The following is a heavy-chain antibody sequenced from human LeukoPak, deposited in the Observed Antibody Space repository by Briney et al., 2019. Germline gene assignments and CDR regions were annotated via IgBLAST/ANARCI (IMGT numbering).Heavy chain of an antibody. D-gene: IGHD1-7*01. CDR2: IYYSGST. J-gene: IGHJ4*02. CDR3: ARAQYGTIFDY. V-gene: IGHV4-59*12. Sequence: SETLSLTCTVSGGSISSYYWNWIRQPPGKGLEWIGYIYYSGSTNYNPSLKSRVTISVDTSKNQFSLKLTSVTAADTAVYYCARAQYGTIFDYWGQGTLVTVSS. CDR1: GGSISSYY.